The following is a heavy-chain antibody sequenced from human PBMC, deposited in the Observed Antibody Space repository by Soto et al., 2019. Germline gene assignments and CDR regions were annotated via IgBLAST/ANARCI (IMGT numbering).Heavy chain of an antibody. V-gene: IGHV3-11*01. CDR3: AREPSGSYPLYFDY. CDR2: ISTTGSNI. CDR1: GFTFSSYD. Sequence: LRLSCAASGFTFSSYDMSWVRQAPGKGLEWVSYISTTGSNIYYTDSVKGRFTISRDNAKNSLYLQMDSLRAEDTAVYYCAREPSGSYPLYFDYWGQGALVTVSS. D-gene: IGHD1-26*01. J-gene: IGHJ4*02.